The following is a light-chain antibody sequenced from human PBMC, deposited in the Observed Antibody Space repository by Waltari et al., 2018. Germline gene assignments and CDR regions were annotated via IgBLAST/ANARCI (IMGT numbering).Light chain of an antibody. CDR3: GGWDDSVNGWV. CDR1: SSNIGSNS. CDR2: NIN. J-gene: IGLJ3*02. V-gene: IGLV1-44*01. Sequence: QSTLTQAPSVSGTPGQRVTISCSGTSSNIGSNSVNWYQHLPGAAPKLLIFNINERPLGVSDRFSGSKSDTSASLAISGLQSDDEGDYYCGGWDDSVNGWVFGGWTKVTVL.